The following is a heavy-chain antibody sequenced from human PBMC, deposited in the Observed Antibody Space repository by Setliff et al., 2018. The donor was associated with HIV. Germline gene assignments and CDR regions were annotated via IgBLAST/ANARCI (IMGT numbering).Heavy chain of an antibody. CDR3: ASEKGRYFDWSHTMDSFDI. Sequence: PSETLSLTCTVSGGSISSGGYYWSWIRNHPGKGLEWIGYIHYSGNTYYNPSLKSRLTISVDPSKNQFSLNLGSVTAADTAVYYCASEKGRYFDWSHTMDSFDIWGQGTMVTVSS. D-gene: IGHD3-9*01. V-gene: IGHV4-31*02. CDR2: IHYSGNT. J-gene: IGHJ3*02. CDR1: GGSISSGGYY.